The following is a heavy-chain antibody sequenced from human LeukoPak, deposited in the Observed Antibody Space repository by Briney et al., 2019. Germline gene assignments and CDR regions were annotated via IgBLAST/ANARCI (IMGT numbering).Heavy chain of an antibody. Sequence: SGPTLVNPTQTLTLTCTFPGFSLTTSGVGVGWIRQPPGKALEWLALIYWDDDKRYSPSLRNRLSITKDTSKNQVVLTMTNVDPVDTATYYCAHRLDQRTNWNYGNFDYWGQGTLVTVSS. CDR2: IYWDDDK. CDR3: AHRLDQRTNWNYGNFDY. V-gene: IGHV2-5*02. D-gene: IGHD1-7*01. CDR1: GFSLTTSGVG. J-gene: IGHJ4*02.